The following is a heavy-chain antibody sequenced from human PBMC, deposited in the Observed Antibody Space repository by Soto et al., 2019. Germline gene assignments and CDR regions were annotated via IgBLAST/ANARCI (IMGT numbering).Heavy chain of an antibody. J-gene: IGHJ4*02. V-gene: IGHV4-34*01. CDR1: GGYLSTYY. CDR3: ARGVFYDTSAL. CDR2: INHSGST. D-gene: IGHD3-22*01. Sequence: SETLSLSCAVSGGYLSTYYWSWIRQPPGKGLEWIGEINHSGSTNYNPSLKSRVTISIDTSKNQFSLKLSSVTAADTAVYYCARGVFYDTSALWGQGTMVTVSS.